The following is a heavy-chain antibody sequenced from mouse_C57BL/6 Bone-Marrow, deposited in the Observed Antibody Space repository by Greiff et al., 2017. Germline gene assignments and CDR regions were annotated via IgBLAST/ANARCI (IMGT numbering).Heavy chain of an antibody. D-gene: IGHD5-1*01. Sequence: VQLQQSGAELAKPGASVKLSCKASGYTFTSYWMHWVKQRPGQGLEWIGYINPSSGYTKYNQKFKDKATLTVEKSSNTVYLELSRLTSDDSAVYYCARSSTFFYYFDYWGQGTTLTVSS. V-gene: IGHV1-7*01. CDR1: GYTFTSYW. CDR3: ARSSTFFYYFDY. J-gene: IGHJ2*01. CDR2: INPSSGYT.